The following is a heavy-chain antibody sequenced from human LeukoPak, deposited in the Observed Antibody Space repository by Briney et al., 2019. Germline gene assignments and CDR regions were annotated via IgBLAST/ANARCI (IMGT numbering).Heavy chain of an antibody. CDR3: AKGGSSWSRFDY. D-gene: IGHD6-13*01. V-gene: IGHV3-23*01. J-gene: IGHJ4*02. CDR2: IDTTGYGT. CDR1: GFSFSNSW. Sequence: ESGGSLRLSCAASGFSFSNSWMHWVRQAPGQGLAWVSVIDTTGYGTYYGDSVKGRFTISRDNSKNTVYLQMNSLRAEDTAIYYCAKGGSSWSRFDYWGQGTLVTVSS.